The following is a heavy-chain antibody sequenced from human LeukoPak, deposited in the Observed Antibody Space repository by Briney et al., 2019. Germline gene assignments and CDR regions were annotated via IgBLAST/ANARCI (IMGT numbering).Heavy chain of an antibody. CDR2: IYHSGST. CDR3: ARGKDYGDYVYWSDP. D-gene: IGHD4-17*01. Sequence: SETLSLTCAVSGGSISSGGYSWSWIRQPPGKGLEWIGYIYHSGSTYYNPSLKSRVTISVDRSKNQFSLKLSSVTAADTAVYYCARGKDYGDYVYWSDPWGQGTLVTVSS. V-gene: IGHV4-30-2*01. CDR1: GGSISSGGYS. J-gene: IGHJ5*02.